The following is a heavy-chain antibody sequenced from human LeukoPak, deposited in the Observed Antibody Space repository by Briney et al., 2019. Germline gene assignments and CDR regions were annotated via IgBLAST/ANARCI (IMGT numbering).Heavy chain of an antibody. CDR3: AKDRTYYYDSSDPLAY. CDR2: DGSNQ. V-gene: IGHV3-30*15. Sequence: DGSNQYYADSVKGRFTISRDNSKNTLYLQMSSLRAEDTAVYYCAKDRTYYYDSSDPLAYWGQGTLVTVSS. J-gene: IGHJ4*02. D-gene: IGHD3-22*01.